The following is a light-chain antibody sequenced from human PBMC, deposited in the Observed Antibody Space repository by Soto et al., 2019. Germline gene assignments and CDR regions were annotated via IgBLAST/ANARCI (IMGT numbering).Light chain of an antibody. CDR2: AAS. V-gene: IGKV1-27*01. J-gene: IGKJ2*01. Sequence: DVQMTQSPSSLSASVGDRVTITCRASRDISSSLAWYQQNPGKVPKLLIYAASSLHAGVQSRVSGSGSGTFFTLTINSLQPEDVATYYCQKYNSAPNTFGRGTRLEIK. CDR3: QKYNSAPNT. CDR1: RDISSS.